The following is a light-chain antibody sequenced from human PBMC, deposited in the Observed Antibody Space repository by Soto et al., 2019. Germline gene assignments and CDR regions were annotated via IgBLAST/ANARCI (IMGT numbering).Light chain of an antibody. CDR3: QHYNNWPHT. Sequence: EIVMTQSPATLSVSPGERATLSCRASQSVSSNLAWYQQKPGQAPRLLIYGASTRATGIPARFSGSGSGTEFTLTISSLQSEDFAVYYCQHYNNWPHTFGQGPKLEIK. CDR2: GAS. V-gene: IGKV3-15*01. J-gene: IGKJ2*01. CDR1: QSVSSN.